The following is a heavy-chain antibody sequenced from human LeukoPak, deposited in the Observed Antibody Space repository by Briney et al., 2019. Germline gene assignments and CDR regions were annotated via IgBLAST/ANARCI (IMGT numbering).Heavy chain of an antibody. Sequence: ASVKVSCKASGGTFSSYAISWVRQAPGQGLEWMGGIIPIFGTANYAQKFQGRVTITADESTSTAYMELSSLRSEDTAVYYCAGVVPAAPRPYYYYYMDVWGKGTTVTISS. CDR1: GGTFSSYA. CDR2: IIPIFGTA. J-gene: IGHJ6*03. V-gene: IGHV1-69*01. D-gene: IGHD2-2*01. CDR3: AGVVPAAPRPYYYYYMDV.